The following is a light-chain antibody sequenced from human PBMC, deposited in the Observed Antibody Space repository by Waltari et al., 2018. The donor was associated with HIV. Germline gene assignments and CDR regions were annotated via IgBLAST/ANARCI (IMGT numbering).Light chain of an antibody. CDR2: GAY. CDR1: QGISTW. CDR3: QQYNAYPLT. Sequence: DIQITQSPSSLSAPVGYTVTITCRASQGISTWLTWFHQKPGKAPGTLIYGAYNLQSGGSSRFSGNGSGTDFTLTITSLQPDDIGTYYCQQYNAYPLTFGGGTKVEIK. J-gene: IGKJ4*01. V-gene: IGKV1D-16*01.